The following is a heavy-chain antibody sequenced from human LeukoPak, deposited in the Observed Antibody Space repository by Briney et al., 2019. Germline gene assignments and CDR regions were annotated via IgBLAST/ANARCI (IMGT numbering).Heavy chain of an antibody. CDR3: ARDRDDYYDSSGQTLGPLDY. CDR2: IIPIFGTA. CDR1: GGTFSSYA. V-gene: IGHV1-69*13. D-gene: IGHD3-22*01. Sequence: SVKVSCKASGGTFSSYAISWVRQAPGQGLEWMGGIIPIFGTANYAQKFQGRVTITADESTSTAYMELSSLRSEDTAVYYCARDRDDYYDSSGQTLGPLDYWGQGTLVTVSS. J-gene: IGHJ4*02.